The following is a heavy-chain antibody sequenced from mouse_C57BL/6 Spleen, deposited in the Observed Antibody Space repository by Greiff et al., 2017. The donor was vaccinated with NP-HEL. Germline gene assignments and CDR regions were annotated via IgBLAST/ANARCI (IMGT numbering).Heavy chain of an antibody. CDR3: ARPHYDGTFFYYFDY. D-gene: IGHD1-2*01. CDR2: ISSGSSTI. J-gene: IGHJ2*01. V-gene: IGHV5-17*01. Sequence: EVQLQQSGGGLVKPGGSLKLSCAASGFTFSDYGMHWVRQAPEKGLEWVAYISSGSSTIYYADTVKGRFTISRDNAKNTLFLQMTSLRSEDTAMYYCARPHYDGTFFYYFDYWGQGTTLTVSS. CDR1: GFTFSDYG.